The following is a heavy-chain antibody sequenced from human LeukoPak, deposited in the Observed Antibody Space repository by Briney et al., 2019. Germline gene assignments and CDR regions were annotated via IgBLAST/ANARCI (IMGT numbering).Heavy chain of an antibody. CDR1: GGSMRSSNFY. Sequence: SETLSLTCTVSGGSMRSSNFYWGWIRQPPGKGLEWIGNINYSGSTYYNPSVKSRVTLSVDVSKNRFSLNPTSVTAADTALYFCARTHFDSLGWFDPWGQGIQVIVSS. CDR2: INYSGST. D-gene: IGHD3-9*01. J-gene: IGHJ5*02. CDR3: ARTHFDSLGWFDP. V-gene: IGHV4-39*07.